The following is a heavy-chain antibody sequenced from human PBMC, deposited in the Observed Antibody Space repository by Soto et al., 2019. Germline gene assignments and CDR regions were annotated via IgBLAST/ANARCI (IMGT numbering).Heavy chain of an antibody. Sequence: QVHLQESGPGLVKPSETLSLSCTVSDGSLSPNYWSWIRQPPGKGLEWIGYIYYAGTTTYNPSLKSRVTISLDTSKNEVSLKLTSVTAADTAVYYCARLGRYYQALDSWGPGTLVTVSS. V-gene: IGHV4-59*08. CDR2: IYYAGTT. J-gene: IGHJ4*02. CDR1: DGSLSPNY. D-gene: IGHD3-22*01. CDR3: ARLGRYYQALDS.